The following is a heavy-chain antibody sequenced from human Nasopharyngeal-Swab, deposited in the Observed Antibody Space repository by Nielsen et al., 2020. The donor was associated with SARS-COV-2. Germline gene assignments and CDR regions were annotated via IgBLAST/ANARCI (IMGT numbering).Heavy chain of an antibody. Sequence: WIRQLAGKALEWLALIYWDDDRRYSPSLKSRLTITKDTSKNRVVLTMTNMDPVDTATYYCAHSADYDILTGPWGQGTLVTVSS. J-gene: IGHJ5*02. CDR3: AHSADYDILTGP. D-gene: IGHD3-9*01. V-gene: IGHV2-5*02. CDR2: IYWDDDR.